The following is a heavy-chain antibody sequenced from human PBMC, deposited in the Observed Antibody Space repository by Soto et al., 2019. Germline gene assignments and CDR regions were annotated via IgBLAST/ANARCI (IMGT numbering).Heavy chain of an antibody. J-gene: IGHJ3*02. Sequence: QVQLQESGPGLVKPSETLSLTCTVSGGSISSYYWSWIRQPPGKGLEWIGYIYYSGSTNYNPSLKSRVTISVDTSKNQFSLKLSSVTAADTAVYYCARPSRLDAFDTWGQGTMVTVSS. V-gene: IGHV4-59*08. CDR1: GGSISSYY. CDR2: IYYSGST. CDR3: ARPSRLDAFDT. D-gene: IGHD6-13*01.